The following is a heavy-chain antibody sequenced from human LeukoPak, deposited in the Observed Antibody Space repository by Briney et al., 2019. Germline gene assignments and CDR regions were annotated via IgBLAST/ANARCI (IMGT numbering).Heavy chain of an antibody. CDR2: INHSGSS. Sequence: SETLSLTCAVYGGSFSGYYWSWIRQPPGKGLEWIGEINHSGSSNYNPSLKSRVTISVDTSKNQFSLKLSSVTAADAAVYYCAKTLRGLRLYDYWGQGTLVTVPS. V-gene: IGHV4-34*01. CDR3: AKTLRGLRLYDY. D-gene: IGHD5-12*01. J-gene: IGHJ4*02. CDR1: GGSFSGYY.